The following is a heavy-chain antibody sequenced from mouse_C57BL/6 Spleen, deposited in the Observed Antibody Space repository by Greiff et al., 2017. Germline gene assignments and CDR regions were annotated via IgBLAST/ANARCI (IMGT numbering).Heavy chain of an antibody. CDR3: TRNARYYYAMDY. Sequence: DVMLVESGGGLVQPGGSMKLSCAASGFTFSDAWMDWVRQSPEKGLEWVAEIRNKANNHATYYAESVKGRFTISRDDSKSSVYLQMNSLRAEDTGIYYCTRNARYYYAMDYWGQGTSVTVSS. CDR2: IRNKANNHAT. J-gene: IGHJ4*01. V-gene: IGHV6-6*01. CDR1: GFTFSDAW.